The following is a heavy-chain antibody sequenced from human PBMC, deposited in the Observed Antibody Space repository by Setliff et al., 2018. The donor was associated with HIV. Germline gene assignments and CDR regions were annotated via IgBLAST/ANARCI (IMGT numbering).Heavy chain of an antibody. D-gene: IGHD6-19*01. CDR2: IWYDGSNK. Sequence: PGGSLRLSCAASGFTFSSYGMHWVRQAPGKGLEWVAVIWYDGSNKYYADSVKGRFTISRDNSKNTLYLQMNSLSVEDTAVYYCARDYWVAGLDYWGQGTVVTAPQ. CDR3: ARDYWVAGLDY. V-gene: IGHV3-33*01. J-gene: IGHJ4*02. CDR1: GFTFSSYG.